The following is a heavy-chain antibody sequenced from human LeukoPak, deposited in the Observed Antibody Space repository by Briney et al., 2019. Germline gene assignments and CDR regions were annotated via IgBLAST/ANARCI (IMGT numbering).Heavy chain of an antibody. CDR2: IYYSGST. V-gene: IGHV4-31*03. CDR1: GGSISSGGYY. D-gene: IGHD6-19*01. Sequence: PQTLSLTCTVSGGSISSGGYYWRWIRQHPGKGLEWIGYIYYSGSTCYNPSLKSRVTISVDTSKNRFSLKLSSVTAADTAVYYCARVTYRYSSGWYYFDYWGQGTLVTVSS. J-gene: IGHJ4*02. CDR3: ARVTYRYSSGWYYFDY.